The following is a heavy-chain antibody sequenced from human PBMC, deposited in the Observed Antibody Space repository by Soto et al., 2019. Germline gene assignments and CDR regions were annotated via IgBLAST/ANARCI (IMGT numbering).Heavy chain of an antibody. J-gene: IGHJ5*02. V-gene: IGHV4-30-4*01. CDR1: GGSISSGDYY. CDR3: ARANNYYGSGSPYNWLDP. Sequence: PSETLSLTCTVSGGSISSGDYYWSWIRQPPGKGLEWIGYIYYSGSTYYNPSLKSRVTISVDTSKNQFSLKLSSVTAADTAVYYCARANNYYGSGSPYNWLDPSGQGTLVTVYS. CDR2: IYYSGST. D-gene: IGHD3-10*01.